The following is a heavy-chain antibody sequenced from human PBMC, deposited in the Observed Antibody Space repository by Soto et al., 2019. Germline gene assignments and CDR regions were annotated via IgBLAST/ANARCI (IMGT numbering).Heavy chain of an antibody. V-gene: IGHV1-18*01. J-gene: IGHJ6*02. CDR3: ARDRQGWFGELFTYYYYYGMGV. CDR2: ISAYNGNT. Sequence: APLKVYRKTSGYAFTSEGSSWVRQSTEQGVEWMGWISAYNGNTNYAQKLQGRVTMTTDTSTSTAYMELRSLRSDDTAVYYCARDRQGWFGELFTYYYYYGMGVWGQGTTVTVSS. CDR1: GYAFTSEG. D-gene: IGHD3-10*01.